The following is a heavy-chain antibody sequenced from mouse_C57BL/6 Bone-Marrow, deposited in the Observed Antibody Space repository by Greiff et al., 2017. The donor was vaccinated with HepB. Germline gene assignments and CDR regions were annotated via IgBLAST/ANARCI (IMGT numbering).Heavy chain of an antibody. CDR3: AREGELYGAFDY. J-gene: IGHJ2*01. Sequence: VQLQQPGAELVRPGSSVKLSCKASGYTFTSYWMHWVKQRPIQGLEWIGNIDPSDSETHYNQKFKDKATLTVDKSSSTAYMQLSSLTSEDSAVYDCAREGELYGAFDYWGQGTTLTVSS. V-gene: IGHV1-52*01. D-gene: IGHD1-1*01. CDR2: IDPSDSET. CDR1: GYTFTSYW.